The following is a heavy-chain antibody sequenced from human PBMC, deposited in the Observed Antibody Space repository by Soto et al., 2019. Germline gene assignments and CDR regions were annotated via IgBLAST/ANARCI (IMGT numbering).Heavy chain of an antibody. CDR3: ARGVPNFVYYYYSMDV. CDR2: MNPNSGNT. J-gene: IGHJ6*03. CDR1: GYTFTSYD. V-gene: IGHV1-8*01. Sequence: GASVKVSCKASGYTFTSYDINWVRQATGQGLEWMGWMNPNSGNTGYAQKLQGRVTMTRNTSISTAYMELSSLRSENTAVYYCARGVPNFVYYYYSMDVWGKGTTVTVSS. D-gene: IGHD1-1*01.